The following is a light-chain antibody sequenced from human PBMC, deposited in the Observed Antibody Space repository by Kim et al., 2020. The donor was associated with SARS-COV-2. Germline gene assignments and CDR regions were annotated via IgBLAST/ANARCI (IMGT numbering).Light chain of an antibody. V-gene: IGKV1-8*01. J-gene: IGKJ4*01. CDR2: AAS. Sequence: ASRGDIVTITCRASQGISTYLAWYQQKPGKAPNLLIYAASTLQSGVPSRFSGSGSGTDFTLTISCLQSEDFGSYYCQQYYSSPLTFGGGTKLEI. CDR1: QGISTY. CDR3: QQYYSSPLT.